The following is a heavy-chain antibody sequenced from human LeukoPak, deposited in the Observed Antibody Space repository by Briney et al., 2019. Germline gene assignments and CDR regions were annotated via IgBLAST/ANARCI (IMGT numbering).Heavy chain of an antibody. CDR1: GYTFTGNH. Sequence: ASVKVSCKASGYTFTGNHVHWVRQAPGQGLEWMGWIDPNSGGTNYAQKFQGRVTMTRDTSISTAYMELSRLRSDDTAVYYCARESLAGITMIVVVITTDFDYWGQGTLVTVSS. J-gene: IGHJ4*02. CDR3: ARESLAGITMIVVVITTDFDY. D-gene: IGHD3-22*01. V-gene: IGHV1-2*02. CDR2: IDPNSGGT.